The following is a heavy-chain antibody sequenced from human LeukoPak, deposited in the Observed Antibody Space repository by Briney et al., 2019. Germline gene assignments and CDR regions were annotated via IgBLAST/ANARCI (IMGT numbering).Heavy chain of an antibody. CDR3: AKVPRPITMVRGVMSSFFDY. J-gene: IGHJ4*02. D-gene: IGHD3-10*01. CDR1: GFTFSSYA. CDR2: ISGSGGST. Sequence: PGGSLRLSCAASGFTFSSYAMSWARQAPGKGLEWVSAISGSGGSTYYADSVKGRFTISRDNSKNTLYLQMNSLRAEDTAVYYCAKVPRPITMVRGVMSSFFDYWGQGTLVTVSS. V-gene: IGHV3-23*01.